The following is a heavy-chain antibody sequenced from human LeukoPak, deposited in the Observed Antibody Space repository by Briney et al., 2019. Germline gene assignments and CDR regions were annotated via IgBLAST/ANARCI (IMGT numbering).Heavy chain of an antibody. Sequence: GGSLRLSCAASGFTFSSYGMHWVRQAPGKGLEWVAFIRYGGGNKYYADSVKGRFTISRDNSKNTLYLQMNSLRAEDTAVYYCAKDGGSQPYLDYWGQGTLVTVSS. V-gene: IGHV3-30*02. D-gene: IGHD3-16*01. J-gene: IGHJ4*02. CDR1: GFTFSSYG. CDR3: AKDGGSQPYLDY. CDR2: IRYGGGNK.